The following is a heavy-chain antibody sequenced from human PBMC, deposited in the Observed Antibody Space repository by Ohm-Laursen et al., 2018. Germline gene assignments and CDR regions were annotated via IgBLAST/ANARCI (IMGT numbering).Heavy chain of an antibody. CDR1: GSAFSINS. CDR2: ISNNCAGT. Sequence: GSLTLSCTASGSAFSINSISWVCKAPGKGQERVSTISNNCAGTYYADSVKGRFTISRDNSKNKLYLQMNSLIAEDTAIYYCVKGRLAGAFDYWGQGTLVTVSS. V-gene: IGHV3-23*01. CDR3: VKGRLAGAFDY. J-gene: IGHJ4*02. D-gene: IGHD2-15*01.